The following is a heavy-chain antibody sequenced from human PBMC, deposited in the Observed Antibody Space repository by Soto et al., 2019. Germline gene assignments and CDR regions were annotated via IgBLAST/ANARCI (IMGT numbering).Heavy chain of an antibody. CDR3: ARDDSGGYCSGGSCYSSDYYYGMDV. J-gene: IGHJ6*02. D-gene: IGHD2-15*01. V-gene: IGHV3-21*01. Sequence: GGSLRLSCAASGFTFSSYSMNWVRQAPGKGLEWVSSISSSSSYIYYADSVKGRFTISRDNAKNSLYLQMNSLRAEDTAVYYCARDDSGGYCSGGSCYSSDYYYGMDVWGQGTTVTVSS. CDR1: GFTFSSYS. CDR2: ISSSSSYI.